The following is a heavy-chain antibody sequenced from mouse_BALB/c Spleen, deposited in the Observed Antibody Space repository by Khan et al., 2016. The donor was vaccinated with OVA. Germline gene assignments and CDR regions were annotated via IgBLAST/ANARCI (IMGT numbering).Heavy chain of an antibody. Sequence: EVELVESGGGLMQPGGSLKLSCAASGFTFSSYGMSWVRQTPDKRLELVASINSNGGSTYYPDSVKGRFTISRDNAKNTLYLQMNSLKSEDTAMYYCAIDPYYYGSKYAMDYWGQGTSVTVSS. J-gene: IGHJ4*01. CDR3: AIDPYYYGSKYAMDY. V-gene: IGHV5-6-3*01. CDR2: INSNGGST. CDR1: GFTFSSYG. D-gene: IGHD1-1*01.